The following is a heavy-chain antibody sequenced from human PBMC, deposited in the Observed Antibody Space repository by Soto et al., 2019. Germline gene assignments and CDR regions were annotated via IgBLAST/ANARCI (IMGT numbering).Heavy chain of an antibody. V-gene: IGHV3-74*01. D-gene: IGHD4-17*01. CDR1: GFTFSSHW. J-gene: IGHJ5*02. CDR3: ARGGLRAFWFDP. Sequence: EVQLVESGGGLVQPGGSLRLSCEASGFTFSSHWMRWVRQAPGKGLVWLSRINTDGSDTNYADFVKGRFTISRDNAKNTVYVQMNSLKTEDTAVYYCARGGLRAFWFDPWGQGTLVTVSS. CDR2: INTDGSDT.